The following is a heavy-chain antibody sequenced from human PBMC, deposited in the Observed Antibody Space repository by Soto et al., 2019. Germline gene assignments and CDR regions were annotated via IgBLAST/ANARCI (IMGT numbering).Heavy chain of an antibody. D-gene: IGHD4-17*01. CDR1: GGTFSSYA. J-gene: IGHJ5*02. Sequence: QVQLVQSGAEVKKPGSSVKVSCKASGGTFSSYAISWVRQAPGQGLEWMGGIIPIFGTANYAQKFQGRVTITADKSTSTDYMELSSLRSEDTAVYYCARRPSNGYGDYKGWFDPWGQGTLVTVSS. V-gene: IGHV1-69*06. CDR3: ARRPSNGYGDYKGWFDP. CDR2: IIPIFGTA.